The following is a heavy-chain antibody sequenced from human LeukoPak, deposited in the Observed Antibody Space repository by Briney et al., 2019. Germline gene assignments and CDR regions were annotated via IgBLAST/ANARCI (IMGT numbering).Heavy chain of an antibody. CDR1: GGSISSYY. V-gene: IGHV4-4*07. CDR3: ARDKLPTMGITGVDP. D-gene: IGHD1-20*01. CDR2: IYTSGST. Sequence: SETLSLTYTVSGGSISSYYWSWIRQPAGKGLEWIGRIYTSGSTNYNPSLKSRVTMSVDTSKNQFSLKLSSVTAADTAVYYCARDKLPTMGITGVDPWGQGTLVTVSS. J-gene: IGHJ5*02.